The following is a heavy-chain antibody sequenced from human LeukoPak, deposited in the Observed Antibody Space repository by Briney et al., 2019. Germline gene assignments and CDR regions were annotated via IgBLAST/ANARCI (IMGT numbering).Heavy chain of an antibody. CDR3: AREINCSGGSCYSYYYYGMDV. V-gene: IGHV4-59*01. D-gene: IGHD2-15*01. Sequence: PSETLSLTCTVSSGSINTYYWSWIRQPPGKGLEWIGYIYYSGSTNYNPSLESRVTISVDTSKNQFSLKLSSVTAADTAVYYCAREINCSGGSCYSYYYYGMDVWGQGTTVTVSS. CDR1: SGSINTYY. CDR2: IYYSGST. J-gene: IGHJ6*02.